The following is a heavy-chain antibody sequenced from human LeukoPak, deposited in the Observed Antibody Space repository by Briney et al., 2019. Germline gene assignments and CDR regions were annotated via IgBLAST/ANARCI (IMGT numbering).Heavy chain of an antibody. CDR2: ISSSGSTI. CDR3: ARAVTGYYYYYMDV. J-gene: IGHJ6*03. V-gene: IGHV3-11*01. D-gene: IGHD4-17*01. CDR1: GFTFSDYY. Sequence: GGSLRLSCAASGFTFSDYYMSWIRQAPGKGLEWVSYISSSGSTIYYADSVKGRFTISRDNAKNPLYLQMNSLRAEDTAVYYCARAVTGYYYYYMDVWGKGTTVTVSS.